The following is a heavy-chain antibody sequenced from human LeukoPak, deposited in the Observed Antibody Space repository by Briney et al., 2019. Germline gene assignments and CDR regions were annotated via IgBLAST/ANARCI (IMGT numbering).Heavy chain of an antibody. J-gene: IGHJ2*01. Sequence: SETLSLTCTVSGGSISSYYWSWIRLPPGKGLEWIGYIYYSGSTNYNPSLKSRVTISVDTSKNQFSLKLSSVTAADTAVYYCARDGSPDYGDYGPYWYFDLWGRGTLVTVSS. CDR1: GGSISSYY. CDR2: IYYSGST. CDR3: ARDGSPDYGDYGPYWYFDL. D-gene: IGHD4-17*01. V-gene: IGHV4-59*01.